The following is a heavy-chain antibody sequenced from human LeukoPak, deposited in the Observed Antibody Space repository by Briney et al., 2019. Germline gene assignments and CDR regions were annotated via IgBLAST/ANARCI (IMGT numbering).Heavy chain of an antibody. D-gene: IGHD6-6*01. J-gene: IGHJ4*02. CDR2: IYYSGST. Sequence: SQTLSLTCTVSGGPISSGGYYWSWIRQHLGKGLEWIGYIYYSGSTYYNPSLKSRVTISVDTSKNQFSLQLSSVTAADTAVYYCARDRGGIAARPSEYYFDYWGQGTLVTVSS. CDR3: ARDRGGIAARPSEYYFDY. V-gene: IGHV4-31*03. CDR1: GGPISSGGYY.